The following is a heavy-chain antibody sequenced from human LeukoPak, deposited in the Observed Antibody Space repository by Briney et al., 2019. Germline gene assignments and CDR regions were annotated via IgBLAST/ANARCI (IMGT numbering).Heavy chain of an antibody. CDR1: GFAFGDYA. Sequence: GGSLRLSCAVSGFAFGDYAMHWVRQAPGKGLEWVSLISWDGSITYYTDSVEGRFTIPRDNSKNSLYLQMNSLRPEDTALYFCAKDFEATVTTHIDYWGQGTLVTVSS. CDR2: ISWDGSIT. D-gene: IGHD4-17*01. V-gene: IGHV3-43D*03. CDR3: AKDFEATVTTHIDY. J-gene: IGHJ4*02.